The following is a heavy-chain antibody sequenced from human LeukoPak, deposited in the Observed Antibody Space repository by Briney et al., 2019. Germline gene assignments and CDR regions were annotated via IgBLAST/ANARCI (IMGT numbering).Heavy chain of an antibody. V-gene: IGHV3-30*04. CDR2: LSSVGGQQ. J-gene: IGHJ2*01. D-gene: IGHD3-10*01. CDR1: EFTLSSYS. Sequence: QPGGSLRLSCSASEFTLSSYSMHWVRQAPGRGLEWAAVLSSVGGQQYYADSGKGRFTISADTSKNTLYLQMDSLRVEDTALYYCARALAGAPFDLWGRGTVVAVSS. CDR3: ARALAGAPFDL.